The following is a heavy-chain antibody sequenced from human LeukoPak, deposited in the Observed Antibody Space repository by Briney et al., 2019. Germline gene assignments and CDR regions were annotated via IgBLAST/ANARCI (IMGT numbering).Heavy chain of an antibody. CDR3: ARGRVGIYYYYMDV. J-gene: IGHJ6*03. V-gene: IGHV1-8*01. CDR1: GYTFTSYD. CDR2: MNPNSGNT. Sequence: ASVKVSCKASGYTFTSYDINWVRQATGQGLEWMGWMNPNSGNTGYAQKFQGRVTMTRNTSISTAYMELSSLRSEDTAVYYCARGRVGIYYYYMDVWGKGTTVTVSS.